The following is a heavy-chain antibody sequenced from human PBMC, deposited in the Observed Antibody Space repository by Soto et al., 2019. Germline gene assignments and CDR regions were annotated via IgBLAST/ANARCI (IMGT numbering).Heavy chain of an antibody. J-gene: IGHJ4*02. D-gene: IGHD5-18*01. CDR1: GGTFSSYA. CDR3: AGGRDSYGPYYFDY. CDR2: IIPIFGTA. Sequence: QVQLVQSGAEVKKPGSSVKVSCKASGGTFSSYAISWVRQAPGQGLEWMGGIIPIFGTANYAQKFQGRVTITADESTSKAYMELSSLRSEDTAVYYCAGGRDSYGPYYFDYWGQGTLVTVSS. V-gene: IGHV1-69*01.